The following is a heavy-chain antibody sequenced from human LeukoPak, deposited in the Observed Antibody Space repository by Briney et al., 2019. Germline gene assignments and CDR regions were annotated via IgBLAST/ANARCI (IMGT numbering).Heavy chain of an antibody. Sequence: PGGSLRLSCAASGFTFSRYWLTWVRQAPGKGLEGVANVDEDGSERVYVDSVKGRFTISRDNAKNSLCLQMNSLRVEETALYYCVRDQGAAGDYWGQGTLVTVSS. D-gene: IGHD6-13*01. CDR2: VDEDGSER. V-gene: IGHV3-7*01. CDR1: GFTFSRYW. J-gene: IGHJ4*02. CDR3: VRDQGAAGDY.